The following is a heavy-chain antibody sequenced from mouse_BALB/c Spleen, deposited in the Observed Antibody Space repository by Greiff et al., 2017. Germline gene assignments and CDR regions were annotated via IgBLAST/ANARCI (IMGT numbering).Heavy chain of an antibody. CDR2: ISSGGSYT. D-gene: IGHD2-4*01. CDR3: ARHDYDGDYYAMDY. CDR1: GFTFSSYA. V-gene: IGHV5-9-3*01. Sequence: EVKLVESGGGLVKPGGSLKLSCAASGFTFSSYAMSWVRQTPEKRLEWVATISSGGSYTYYPDSVKGRFTISRDNAKNTLYLQMSSLRSEDTAMYYCARHDYDGDYYAMDYWGQGTSVTVSS. J-gene: IGHJ4*01.